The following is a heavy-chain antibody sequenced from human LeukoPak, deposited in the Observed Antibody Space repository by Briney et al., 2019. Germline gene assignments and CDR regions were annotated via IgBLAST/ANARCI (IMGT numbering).Heavy chain of an antibody. V-gene: IGHV3-33*06. CDR2: IWYDGSSK. J-gene: IGHJ4*02. CDR3: AKDPSSRGSLIDY. Sequence: GGSLRLSCAASGFTFSSYGMHWVRQAPGKGLEWVAVIWYDGSSKYYADSVKGRFTISRDNSKNTLYLQMNSLRAEDTAVYYCAKDPSSRGSLIDYWGQGTLVTVSS. D-gene: IGHD3-10*01. CDR1: GFTFSSYG.